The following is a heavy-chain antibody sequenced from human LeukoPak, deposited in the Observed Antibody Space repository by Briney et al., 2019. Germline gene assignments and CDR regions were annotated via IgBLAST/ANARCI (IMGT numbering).Heavy chain of an antibody. V-gene: IGHV3-7*01. Sequence: PGGSLRLSCALSGFTFSSHWISWVRQAPGKGLEWVANTKQDGSEKYNVDSVKGRFTISRDNAKKSLFLQMSSLRAEDTAVYYCARDGEMPTIYFDYWGQGTLVTVSS. CDR3: ARDGEMPTIYFDY. D-gene: IGHD5-24*01. CDR1: GFTFSSHW. J-gene: IGHJ4*02. CDR2: TKQDGSEK.